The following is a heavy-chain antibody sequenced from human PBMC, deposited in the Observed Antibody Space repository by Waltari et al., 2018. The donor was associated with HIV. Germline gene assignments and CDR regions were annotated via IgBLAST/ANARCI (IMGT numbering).Heavy chain of an antibody. V-gene: IGHV3-21*01. J-gene: IGHJ5*02. CDR2: ISSRDHFK. CDR3: ARVQYSDSSGYDRKFDR. CDR1: GCTFSGYS. D-gene: IGHD3-22*01. Sequence: EVQLVESVGGLFKPGGSLRLSYAASGCTFSGYSMVWVRQTPGKGLEWMSFISSRDHFKYHGDSVMGRLTRSRDNDKKSVSVQLNRMRDEESAVYYWARVQYSDSSGYDRKFDRWGQGTLVTVYS.